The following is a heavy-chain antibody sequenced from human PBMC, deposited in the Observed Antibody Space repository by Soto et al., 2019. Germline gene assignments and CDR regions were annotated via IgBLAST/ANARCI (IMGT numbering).Heavy chain of an antibody. Sequence: EVQLVESGGGLVQPGGSLRLSCAASGFTFSSYWMSWVRQAPGKGLEWVANIKQDGSEKYYVDSVKGRFTISRDNAKNSLYLQMNSLRAEDTAVYYCARDGYSSFDNWFDPWGQGTLVTVSS. J-gene: IGHJ5*02. V-gene: IGHV3-7*01. CDR1: GFTFSSYW. CDR2: IKQDGSEK. D-gene: IGHD6-13*01. CDR3: ARDGYSSFDNWFDP.